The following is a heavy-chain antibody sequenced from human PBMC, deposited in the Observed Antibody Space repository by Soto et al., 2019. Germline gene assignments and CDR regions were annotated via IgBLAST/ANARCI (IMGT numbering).Heavy chain of an antibody. CDR1: GGSFSGYY. CDR3: ARGPWSGRQREYYFDY. Sequence: SETLSLTCAVYGGSFSGYYWSWIRQPPGKGLEWIGEINHSGSTNYNPSLKSRVTISVDTSKNQFSLKLSSVTAADTAVYYCARGPWSGRQREYYFDYWGQGTLVTVSS. J-gene: IGHJ4*02. D-gene: IGHD3-3*01. CDR2: INHSGST. V-gene: IGHV4-34*01.